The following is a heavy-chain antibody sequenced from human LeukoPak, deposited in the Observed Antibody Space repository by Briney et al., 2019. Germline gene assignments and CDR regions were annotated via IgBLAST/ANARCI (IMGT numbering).Heavy chain of an antibody. D-gene: IGHD4-17*01. CDR2: INTNTGNP. J-gene: IGHJ4*02. Sequence: GASVKVSCKASGYTFTSYYMHWVRQAPGQGLEWMGWINTNTGNPTYAQGFTGRFVFSLDTSVSTAYLQISSLKAEDTAVYYCARGTHYGDYDFGGYWGQGTLVTVSS. CDR1: GYTFTSYY. V-gene: IGHV7-4-1*02. CDR3: ARGTHYGDYDFGGY.